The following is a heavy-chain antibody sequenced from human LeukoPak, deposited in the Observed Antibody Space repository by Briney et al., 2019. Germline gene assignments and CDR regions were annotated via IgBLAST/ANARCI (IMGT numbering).Heavy chain of an antibody. CDR2: IRFDGSNE. Sequence: GGSLRLSCAASGFTFSNSGMHWIRQAPGKGLEWVAFIRFDGSNEYYADSVKGRFTISRDDFKNTLFLQMNSLRAEDTAVYYCAKIGPSWYIDLWGRGTLVTVSS. J-gene: IGHJ2*01. V-gene: IGHV3-30*02. CDR3: AKIGPSWYIDL. CDR1: GFTFSNSG.